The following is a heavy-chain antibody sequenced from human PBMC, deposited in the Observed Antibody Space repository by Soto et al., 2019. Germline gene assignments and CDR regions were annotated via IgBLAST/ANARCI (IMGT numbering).Heavy chain of an antibody. Sequence: GESLKISCKGSGYSFTSYWIGWVRQMPGKGLEWMGIIYPGDSDTRYSPSFQGQVTISADKSISTAYLQWSSLKASDTAMYYCARHTESMVPNYYYYGMDVWCQGTTVTVSS. CDR3: ARHTESMVPNYYYYGMDV. CDR2: IYPGDSDT. D-gene: IGHD3-10*01. J-gene: IGHJ6*02. V-gene: IGHV5-51*01. CDR1: GYSFTSYW.